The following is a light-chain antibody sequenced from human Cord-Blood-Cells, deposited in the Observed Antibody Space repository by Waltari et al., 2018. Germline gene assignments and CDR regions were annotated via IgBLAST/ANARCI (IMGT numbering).Light chain of an antibody. Sequence: QSALTQPASVSGSPGQSITISCTGTSSDVGSYNLVSWYQQHPGKAPKRMIYEGSKRHSGVSNRFSGSKSGNTASLTISGLQAEAEADYYCCSYAGSSTWVFGGGTKLTVL. CDR3: CSYAGSSTWV. CDR1: SSDVGSYNL. J-gene: IGLJ3*02. CDR2: EGS. V-gene: IGLV2-23*01.